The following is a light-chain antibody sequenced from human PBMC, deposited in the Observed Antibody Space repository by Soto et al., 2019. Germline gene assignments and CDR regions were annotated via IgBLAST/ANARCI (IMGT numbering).Light chain of an antibody. CDR2: EVS. CDR3: QSYDRSLSGYV. Sequence: QSVLTQPASVSGSPGQSITISCTGTSSDVGGYNYVSWYQQHPGKAPKLMIYEVSNRPSGVSNRFSGSKSGNTASLTISGLQAEDEADYYCQSYDRSLSGYVLGTGTKVTVL. V-gene: IGLV2-14*01. J-gene: IGLJ1*01. CDR1: SSDVGGYNY.